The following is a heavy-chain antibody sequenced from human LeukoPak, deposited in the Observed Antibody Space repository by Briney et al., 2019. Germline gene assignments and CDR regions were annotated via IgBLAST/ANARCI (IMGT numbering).Heavy chain of an antibody. CDR3: ARDRGLGIEYFDS. V-gene: IGHV3-21*04. D-gene: IGHD7-27*01. Sequence: GGSLRLSCAASGFTFSSYSMNWVRQAPGKGLEWVSSISSSSSCIYYADSVKGRFTISRDNAKNSLFLQMNSLSAEDTAVYYCARDRGLGIEYFDSWGQGTLVTVSS. CDR2: ISSSSSCI. J-gene: IGHJ4*02. CDR1: GFTFSSYS.